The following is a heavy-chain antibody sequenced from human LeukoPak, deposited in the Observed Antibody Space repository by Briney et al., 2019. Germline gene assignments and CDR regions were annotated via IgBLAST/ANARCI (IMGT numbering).Heavy chain of an antibody. CDR1: GGSISSYY. Sequence: SETLSLTCTVSGGSISSYYWSWIRQPPGKGLEWIGYIYYSGSTNYNPSLKSRVTISVDTSKNQFSLKLSSVTAADTAVYYCARLSFDGDFDYWGQGTLVTVSS. V-gene: IGHV4-59*01. D-gene: IGHD3-9*01. J-gene: IGHJ4*02. CDR2: IYYSGST. CDR3: ARLSFDGDFDY.